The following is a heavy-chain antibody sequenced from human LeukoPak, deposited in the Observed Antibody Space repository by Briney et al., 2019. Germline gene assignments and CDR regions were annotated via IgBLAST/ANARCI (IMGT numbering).Heavy chain of an antibody. V-gene: IGHV3-21*05. Sequence: GGSLRLSCAASGFTFSSYSMNWDRQAPGKGLEWVSYISSSGRSILYADSVKGRFTVSRDNAKNSLYLQMNNLRAEDTAVYYCGREIPSGSYAPDYWGQGILVIVSS. CDR2: ISSSGRSI. CDR3: GREIPSGSYAPDY. CDR1: GFTFSSYS. J-gene: IGHJ4*02. D-gene: IGHD1-26*01.